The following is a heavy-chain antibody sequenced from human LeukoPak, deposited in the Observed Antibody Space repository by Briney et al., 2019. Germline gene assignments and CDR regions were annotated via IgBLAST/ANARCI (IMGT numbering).Heavy chain of an antibody. CDR2: IWYDGSNK. D-gene: IGHD6-6*01. V-gene: IGHV3-33*01. CDR3: ARPGDSSFDPTYYNYGMDV. CDR1: VFTFSSYG. Sequence: PGGSLRLSCAASVFTFSSYGMHWVRQAPGKGLEWMAVIWYDGSNKYYADSVKGRFTIYRDNSKNTLYLQMNSLRAEDKAVYYCARPGDSSFDPTYYNYGMDVWGQGTTVTVSS. J-gene: IGHJ6*02.